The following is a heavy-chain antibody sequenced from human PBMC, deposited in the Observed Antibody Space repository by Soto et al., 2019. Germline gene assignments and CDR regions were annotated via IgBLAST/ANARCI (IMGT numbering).Heavy chain of an antibody. Sequence: ASVKVSCKASGYTFTSYYMHWVRQAPGQVLEGMGIINPSGGSTSYAQKFQGRVTMTRDTSTSTVYMELSSLRSEDTAVYYCARDHPYSSGSYGFDYWGQGTLVTAPQ. CDR2: INPSGGST. CDR1: GYTFTSYY. D-gene: IGHD6-19*01. J-gene: IGHJ4*02. V-gene: IGHV1-46*01. CDR3: ARDHPYSSGSYGFDY.